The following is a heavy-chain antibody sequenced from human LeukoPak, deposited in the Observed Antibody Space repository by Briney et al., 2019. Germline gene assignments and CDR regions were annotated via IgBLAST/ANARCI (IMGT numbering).Heavy chain of an antibody. CDR1: GYSFTSYW. D-gene: IGHD6-19*01. V-gene: IGHV5-51*01. J-gene: IGHJ4*02. CDR2: IYPGDSDT. CDR3: ARLDSSGSLPLYYFDY. Sequence: GESLKISCKGSGYSFTSYWIGWVRQMPGKGLEWIGIIYPGDSDTRYSPSFQGQVTISADKSISTAYLQWSSLKASDTATYYCARLDSSGSLPLYYFDYWGQGTLVTVSS.